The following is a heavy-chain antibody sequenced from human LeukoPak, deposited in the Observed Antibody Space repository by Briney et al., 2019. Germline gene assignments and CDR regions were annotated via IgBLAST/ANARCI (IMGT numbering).Heavy chain of an antibody. CDR2: ISSSSSYI. V-gene: IGHV3-21*01. CDR1: GFTFSSYS. CDR3: ARGSGHYYYYYYMDV. J-gene: IGHJ6*03. D-gene: IGHD3-3*01. Sequence: GGSLRLSCAASGFTFSSYSMNWVRQAPGKGLEWVSSISSSSSYIYYADSVKGRFTISRDNAKNSLYLQMNSLRAEDTAVYYCARGSGHYYYYYYMDVWGKGTTVTVSS.